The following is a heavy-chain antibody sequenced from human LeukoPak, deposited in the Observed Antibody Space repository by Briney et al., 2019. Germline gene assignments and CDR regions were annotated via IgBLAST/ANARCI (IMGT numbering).Heavy chain of an antibody. J-gene: IGHJ4*02. CDR2: ISYHGSNK. CDR1: GFTFSTYA. D-gene: IGHD3-22*01. Sequence: GRSLRLSCAASGFTFSTYAMHWVRQAPGKGLEWVALISYHGSNKYYADSVKGRFTISRDNAKNSLYLQMNSLRAEDTAVYYCARPVGNGYYYDWGQGTLVTVSS. V-gene: IGHV3-30-3*01. CDR3: ARPVGNGYYYD.